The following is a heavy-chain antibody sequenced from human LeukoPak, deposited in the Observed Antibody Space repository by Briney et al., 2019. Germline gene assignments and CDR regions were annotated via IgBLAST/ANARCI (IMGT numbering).Heavy chain of an antibody. V-gene: IGHV1-46*01. CDR1: GYRFTSYY. CDR2: INTSGGST. D-gene: IGHD5-24*01. Sequence: ASVKVSCKASGYRFTSYYMHWIRQAPGQGLEWMGVINTSGGSTSYEQKFQDRVTMTRDTSTSTVYTELSSLRSEDTAVYYCARGSRWLGDYWGQGTLVTVSS. J-gene: IGHJ4*02. CDR3: ARGSRWLGDY.